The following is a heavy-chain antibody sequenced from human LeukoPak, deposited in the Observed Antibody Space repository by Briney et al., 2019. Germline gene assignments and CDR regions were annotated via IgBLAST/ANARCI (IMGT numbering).Heavy chain of an antibody. V-gene: IGHV4-61*01. Sequence: PSETLSLTCTVSGGSISSGSYYWSWIRQPPGKRLEWIGYIYYSGSTNYNPSLKSRVTISVDTSKDQVSLKLSSVTAADTAVYYCARERCAGGSCYPDAFDIWGQGTMVTVSS. D-gene: IGHD2-15*01. J-gene: IGHJ3*02. CDR3: ARERCAGGSCYPDAFDI. CDR2: IYYSGST. CDR1: GGSISSGSYY.